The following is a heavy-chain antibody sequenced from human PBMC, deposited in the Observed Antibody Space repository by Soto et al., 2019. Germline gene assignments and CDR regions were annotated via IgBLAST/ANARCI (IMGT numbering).Heavy chain of an antibody. CDR2: ISSSSSTI. CDR1: GFTFSSYS. Sequence: GGSLRLSCAASGFTFSSYSMNWVRQAPGKGLEWVSYISSSSSTIYYADSVKGRFTISRDNAKNSLYLQMNSLRAEDTAVYYCARGALPGLRFLEWSHYFDYWGQGTLVTVSS. J-gene: IGHJ4*02. V-gene: IGHV3-48*01. CDR3: ARGALPGLRFLEWSHYFDY. D-gene: IGHD3-3*01.